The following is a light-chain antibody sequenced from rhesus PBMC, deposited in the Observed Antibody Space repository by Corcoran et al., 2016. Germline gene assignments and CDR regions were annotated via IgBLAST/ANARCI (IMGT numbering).Light chain of an antibody. CDR1: QSVSSY. Sequence: EIVMTPSPATLSLPLGERATLSRRVGQSVSSYVAWYQPKPEQAPRLIIYGASSSATGIPDRFSGSGSGTDFTLPSSRLETEDFAVYCCQQYSSWPMYSFGQGNKVEIK. V-gene: IGKV3S9*01. J-gene: IGKJ2*01. CDR3: QQYSSWPMYS. CDR2: GAS.